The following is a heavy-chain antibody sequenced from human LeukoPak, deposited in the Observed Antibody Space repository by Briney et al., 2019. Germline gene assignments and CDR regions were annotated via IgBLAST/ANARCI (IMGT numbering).Heavy chain of an antibody. J-gene: IGHJ4*02. CDR1: GFTFSSYN. CDR3: AKEDSNGWYFFDY. CDR2: ISSSSSSYI. V-gene: IGHV3-21*01. Sequence: GGSLRLSCAASGFTFSSYNINWVRQAPGKGLEWVSSISSSSSSYIYYADSVKGRFTISRDNAKNSLYLQTNSLRAEDTAVYYCAKEDSNGWYFFDYWGQGTLVTVSS. D-gene: IGHD6-19*01.